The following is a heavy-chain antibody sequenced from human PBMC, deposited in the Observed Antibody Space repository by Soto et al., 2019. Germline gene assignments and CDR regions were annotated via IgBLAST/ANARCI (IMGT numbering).Heavy chain of an antibody. CDR1: GYMFISYG. CDR2: ISAHNGNT. V-gene: IGHV1-18*01. J-gene: IGHJ4*02. D-gene: IGHD3-10*01. Sequence: GASVKVSCKASGYMFISYGINWVRQAPGQGLEWMGWISAHNGNTKYAQKFQGRVTMTTDTSTSTAYMEMRSLRSDDTAVYYCVRDLDGSGSYYTDFWGPGTLVTVSS. CDR3: VRDLDGSGSYYTDF.